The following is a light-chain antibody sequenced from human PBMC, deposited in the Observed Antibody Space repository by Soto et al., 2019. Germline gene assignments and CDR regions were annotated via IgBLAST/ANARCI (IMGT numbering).Light chain of an antibody. CDR1: QSVTSSY. Sequence: EVVLTQSPGTLSLSPGERATLFCRASQSVTSSYLAWYQQNPGQPPRLVIYGASSRATGVPDRFSCSGSGTEFSLTISRLEPEDFAMYYCQPYDESPQTFGRGTKVEIK. J-gene: IGKJ2*01. CDR2: GAS. V-gene: IGKV3-20*01. CDR3: QPYDESPQT.